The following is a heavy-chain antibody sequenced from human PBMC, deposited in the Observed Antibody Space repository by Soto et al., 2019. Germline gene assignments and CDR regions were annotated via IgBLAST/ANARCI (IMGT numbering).Heavy chain of an antibody. CDR2: VYYSGST. Sequence: PSETLSLTCTVSGGSIRSYCWTWIRQSPGKGLEWIGSVYYSGSTYYNPSLESRVTISVDKSKNQFSLKLMSLSAADTAVYYCGRLEGLATISYYFDYWGQGALVTVSS. CDR1: GGSIRSYC. J-gene: IGHJ4*02. CDR3: GRLEGLATISYYFDY. D-gene: IGHD3-9*01. V-gene: IGHV4-59*08.